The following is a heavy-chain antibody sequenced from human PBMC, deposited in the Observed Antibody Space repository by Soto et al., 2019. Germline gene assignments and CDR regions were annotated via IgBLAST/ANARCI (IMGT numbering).Heavy chain of an antibody. J-gene: IGHJ4*02. CDR3: TRSYYYDSSGSADVDY. D-gene: IGHD3-22*01. Sequence: GGSLRLSCTASGFTFGDYSISWFRPAPGEGVDWVGFIRSKAYGGTTEYAASVKGRFTISRDDSKSIAYLQMNSLKTEDTAVYYCTRSYYYDSSGSADVDYWGQGTLVTVSS. CDR2: IRSKAYGGTT. CDR1: GFTFGDYS. V-gene: IGHV3-49*03.